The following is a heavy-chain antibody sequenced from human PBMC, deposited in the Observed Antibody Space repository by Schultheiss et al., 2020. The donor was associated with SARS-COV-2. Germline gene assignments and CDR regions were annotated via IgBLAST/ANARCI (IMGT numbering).Heavy chain of an antibody. Sequence: GGSLRLSCAASGFTFSSYAMHWVRQAPGKGLEWVAVISYDGSNKYYADSVKGRFTISRDNSKNTLYLQMNSLRAEDTAVYYCARGIGGGGSDYWGQGTLVTVSS. J-gene: IGHJ4*02. CDR3: ARGIGGGGSDY. CDR1: GFTFSSYA. V-gene: IGHV3-30*01. CDR2: ISYDGSNK. D-gene: IGHD3-10*01.